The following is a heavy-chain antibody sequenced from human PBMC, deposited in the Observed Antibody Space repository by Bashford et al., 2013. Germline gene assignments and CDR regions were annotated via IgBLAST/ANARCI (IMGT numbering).Heavy chain of an antibody. J-gene: IGHJ4*02. D-gene: IGHD3-10*01. V-gene: IGHV3-21*04. CDR1: GFDFSTHV. CDR2: IGNSPSYL. Sequence: GSLRLSCAASGFDFSTHVLNWVRQAPGKGLEWVASIGNSPSYLYYADSVKGRFTISRDNSKNTLYLQMNSLRAEDTAVYYCARNIGGVVRGWGQGTLVTVSS. CDR3: ARNIGGVVRG.